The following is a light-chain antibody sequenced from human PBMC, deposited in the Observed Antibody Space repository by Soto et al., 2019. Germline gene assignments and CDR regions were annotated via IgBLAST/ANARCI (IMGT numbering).Light chain of an antibody. V-gene: IGLV2-14*01. J-gene: IGLJ2*01. Sequence: QSVLTQPASVSGSHGQSITISCTGTSSDVGGYNYVSWYQQHPGKAPKLMIYDVSNRPSGVSNRFSGSKSGNTDSLTISGLQAEDEADYYCRSYTSRSTLLCGGGTKLTVL. CDR2: DVS. CDR3: RSYTSRSTLL. CDR1: SSDVGGYNY.